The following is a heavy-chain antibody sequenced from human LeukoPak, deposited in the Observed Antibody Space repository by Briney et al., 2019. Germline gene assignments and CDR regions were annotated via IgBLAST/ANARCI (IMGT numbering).Heavy chain of an antibody. V-gene: IGHV3-7*01. CDR1: GFTFSSYW. Sequence: PGGSLRLSCAASGFTFSSYWMSWVRQAPGKGLEWVANIKEDGSEKYYVDSVKGRFTISRDNAKNSLYLQMDSLRADDTAVYYCARTPEYYYCMDVWGKGTTVTVSS. CDR2: IKEDGSEK. D-gene: IGHD1-14*01. CDR3: ARTPEYYYCMDV. J-gene: IGHJ6*03.